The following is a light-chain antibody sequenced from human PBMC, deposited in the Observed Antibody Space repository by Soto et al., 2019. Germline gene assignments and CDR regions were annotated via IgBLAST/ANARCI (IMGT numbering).Light chain of an antibody. CDR3: QQYNFWHPPDT. CDR1: QSVSNN. Sequence: EIVLPQSPATLSVSPGERATLSCRASQSVSNNLAWYQQKPGQPPRLLIYGASTGATGIPARFSRSGSGTEFNLTISSLQSEDFGVYYCQQYNFWHPPDTFGEGTKLEIK. V-gene: IGKV3-15*01. CDR2: GAS. J-gene: IGKJ2*01.